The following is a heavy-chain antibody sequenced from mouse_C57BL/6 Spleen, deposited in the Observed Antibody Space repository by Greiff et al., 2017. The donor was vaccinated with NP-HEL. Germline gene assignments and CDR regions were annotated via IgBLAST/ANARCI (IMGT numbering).Heavy chain of an antibody. Sequence: QVQLQQSGAELARPGASVKMSCKASGYTFTSYTMHWVKQRPGQGLEWIGYINPSSGYTKYNQKFKDKATLTADKSSSTAYMQLSSLTSEDSAVYYCARGGNSLAMDYWGQGTSVTVSS. CDR1: GYTFTSYT. CDR2: INPSSGYT. J-gene: IGHJ4*01. V-gene: IGHV1-4*01. D-gene: IGHD2-1*01. CDR3: ARGGNSLAMDY.